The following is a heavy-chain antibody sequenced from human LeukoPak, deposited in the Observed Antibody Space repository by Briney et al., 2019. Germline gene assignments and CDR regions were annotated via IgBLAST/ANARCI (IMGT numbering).Heavy chain of an antibody. D-gene: IGHD2-2*01. Sequence: SETLSLTCTVSGGSISSYYWSWIRQPAGKGLEWIGRIYTSGSTNYNPSLKSRVTMSVDTSKNQFSLKLSSVTAADTAVYYCARDLSSTSWSDAFDIWGQGTMVTVSS. J-gene: IGHJ3*02. CDR1: GGSISSYY. V-gene: IGHV4-4*07. CDR2: IYTSGST. CDR3: ARDLSSTSWSDAFDI.